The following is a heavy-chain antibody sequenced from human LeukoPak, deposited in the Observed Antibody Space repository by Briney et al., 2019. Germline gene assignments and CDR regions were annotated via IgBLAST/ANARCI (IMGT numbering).Heavy chain of an antibody. CDR2: ISYDGSNK. J-gene: IGHJ4*02. CDR3: ARDLKS. V-gene: IGHV3-30-3*01. Sequence: GGSLRLSCAASGFTFSSYAMHWVRQAPGKGLEWVAVISYDGSNKYYADSVKGRFTISRDNSKNTLYLQMNSLRAEDTAVYYCARDLKSWGQGTLVTVSS. CDR1: GFTFSSYA.